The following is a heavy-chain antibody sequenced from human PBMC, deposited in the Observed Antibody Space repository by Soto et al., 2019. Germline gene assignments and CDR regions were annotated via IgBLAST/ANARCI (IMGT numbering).Heavy chain of an antibody. CDR1: GGSFSGYS. Sequence: SETLSLTCVVAGGSFSGYSWSWIRQPPGKGLEWIGEINHSGRTKYNPSLKSRVTTSVDTSKNQFSLKLNSVTAADTAVYYCASPNDAFDIWGQGTMVTASS. J-gene: IGHJ3*02. CDR2: INHSGRT. CDR3: ASPNDAFDI. V-gene: IGHV4-34*01.